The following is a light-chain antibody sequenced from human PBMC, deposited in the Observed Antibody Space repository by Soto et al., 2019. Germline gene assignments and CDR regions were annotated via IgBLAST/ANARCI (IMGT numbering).Light chain of an antibody. Sequence: EIIMTQSPATLSVSPGERATISWRASQSVSNNLAWYQQKPRQAPRVLIYGASTRANDIPASFSGGGSGTEFTLTIRSLQSEDIAVYYCQHYDNWPPWTFGQGTKVDIK. CDR2: GAS. J-gene: IGKJ1*01. V-gene: IGKV3-15*01. CDR1: QSVSNN. CDR3: QHYDNWPPWT.